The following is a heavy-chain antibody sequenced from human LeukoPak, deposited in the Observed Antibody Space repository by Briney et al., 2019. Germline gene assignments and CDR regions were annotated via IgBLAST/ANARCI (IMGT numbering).Heavy chain of an antibody. Sequence: PGGSLRLSCAASGFTFSSYGMSWVRQAPGKGLEWVSAISGGGGSTYYADSVKGRFTISRDNSKNTLYLQMNSLRAEDTAVYYCAKEYDLIAVAYLFDPWGQGTLVTVSS. V-gene: IGHV3-23*01. CDR1: GFTFSSYG. D-gene: IGHD6-19*01. J-gene: IGHJ5*02. CDR3: AKEYDLIAVAYLFDP. CDR2: ISGGGGST.